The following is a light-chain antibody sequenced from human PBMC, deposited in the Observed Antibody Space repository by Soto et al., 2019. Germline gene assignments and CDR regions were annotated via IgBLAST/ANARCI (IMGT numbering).Light chain of an antibody. CDR3: ISYTTSTTPYV. CDR1: SSDVGAYSY. CDR2: DVS. V-gene: IGLV2-14*01. J-gene: IGLJ1*01. Sequence: QSALTQPASVAGSPGQSITISCTGSSSDVGAYSYVSWYQQRPGKAPKLMIYDVSNRPSGVYNRFSGSKSGNTASLTISGLQAEDEADYYCISYTTSTTPYVFGTGTKLTVL.